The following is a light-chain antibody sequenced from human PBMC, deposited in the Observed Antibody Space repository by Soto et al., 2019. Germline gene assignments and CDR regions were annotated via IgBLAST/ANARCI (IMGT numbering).Light chain of an antibody. Sequence: IQMTQSPSTLSGSVGDRVTITCRASQSISSWLAWYQQKPGKAPKLLIYDASSLESGVPSRFSGSGSGTEFTLTISSLQPDDFATYYCQQYNSYRWTFGQGTKVDIK. CDR1: QSISSW. V-gene: IGKV1-5*01. CDR2: DAS. CDR3: QQYNSYRWT. J-gene: IGKJ1*01.